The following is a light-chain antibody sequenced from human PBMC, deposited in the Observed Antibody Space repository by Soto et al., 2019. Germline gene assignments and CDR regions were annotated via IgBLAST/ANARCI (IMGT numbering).Light chain of an antibody. CDR2: KAS. Sequence: DIQMTQSPSTLSASVGDRVTITSRASQSISSWLAWYQQKPGKAPKLLIYKASSLESGVPSRFSGRGSGTEFTLTISSLQPDDFETYYCQQYNSSPITFGQGTRLEIK. CDR3: QQYNSSPIT. V-gene: IGKV1-5*03. CDR1: QSISSW. J-gene: IGKJ5*01.